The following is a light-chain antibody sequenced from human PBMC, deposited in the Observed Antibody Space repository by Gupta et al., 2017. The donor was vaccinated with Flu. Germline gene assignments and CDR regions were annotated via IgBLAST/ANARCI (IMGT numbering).Light chain of an antibody. CDR1: QGVDSL. J-gene: IGKJ4*01. CDR3: QQRRIWLS. Sequence: SPATLSLSPGERATLSCRASQGVDSLLAWYQQKPGQAPRLLIYDASNRATGIPARFSGSGSGTDFTLTISSLEPEDFAVYYCQQRRIWLSFGGGTKVEIK. CDR2: DAS. V-gene: IGKV3-11*01.